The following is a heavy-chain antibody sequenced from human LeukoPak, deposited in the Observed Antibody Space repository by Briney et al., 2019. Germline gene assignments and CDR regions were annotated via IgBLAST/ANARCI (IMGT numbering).Heavy chain of an antibody. CDR1: GYTFTNYT. V-gene: IGHV7-4-1*02. J-gene: IGHJ6*02. CDR3: ARVTGYFYYYGMDV. CDR2: IDTNTGNP. Sequence: ASVKVSCKASGYTFTNYTINWVRLAPGQGLEWMGWIDTNTGNPTYAQGFTGRFVFSLDTSVTTTYLQISSLKAEDTAVYYCARVTGYFYYYGMDVWGQGTTVTVSS. D-gene: IGHD3-9*01.